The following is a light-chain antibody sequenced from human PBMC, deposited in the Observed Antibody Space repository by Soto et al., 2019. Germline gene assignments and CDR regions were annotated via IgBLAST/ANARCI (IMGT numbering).Light chain of an antibody. Sequence: DIVLTQSPGTLSLSPGERATLSCRASQSVSSNYLAWYQQQPGQAPRPLIYGAASRATGIPDRFSGSGAGTDFTLTISRLESEDFAVYYCQQYGSSPWTFGQGTKVEIK. V-gene: IGKV3-20*01. CDR2: GAA. J-gene: IGKJ1*01. CDR1: QSVSSNY. CDR3: QQYGSSPWT.